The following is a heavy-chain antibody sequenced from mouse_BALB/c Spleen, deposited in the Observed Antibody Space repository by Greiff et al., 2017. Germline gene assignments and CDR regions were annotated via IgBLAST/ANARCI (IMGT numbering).Heavy chain of an antibody. CDR3: ARLYGNYFYAMDD. D-gene: IGHD2-10*02. V-gene: IGHV5-12-1*01. CDR2: ISSGGGST. J-gene: IGHJ4*01. Sequence: EVQLVESGGGLVKPGGSLKPSCAASGFAFSSYDMSWVRQTPEKRLAWVAYISSGGGSTYYPDTVKGRFTISKDNAKNTLYLQMSSLKSEDTAMYYCARLYGNYFYAMDDWGQGTSGTVSA. CDR1: GFAFSSYD.